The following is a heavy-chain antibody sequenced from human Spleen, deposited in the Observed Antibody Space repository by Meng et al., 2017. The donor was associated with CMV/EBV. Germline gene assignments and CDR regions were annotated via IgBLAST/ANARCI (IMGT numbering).Heavy chain of an antibody. V-gene: IGHV7-4-1*02. CDR1: TSYA. J-gene: IGHJ4*02. D-gene: IGHD2-15*01. CDR2: INTNTGNP. CDR3: ARTPKSFRPNCSGGSCYPLDY. Sequence: TSYAMNWLRQAPGQGLEWMGWINTNTGNPTYAQGFTGRFVFSLDTSVSTAYLQISSLKAEDTAVYYCARTPKSFRPNCSGGSCYPLDYWGQGTLVTVSS.